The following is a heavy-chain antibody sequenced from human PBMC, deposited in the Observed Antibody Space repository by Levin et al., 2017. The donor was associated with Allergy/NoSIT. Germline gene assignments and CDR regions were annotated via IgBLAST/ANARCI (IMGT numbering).Heavy chain of an antibody. CDR3: ARERGFSGSYYPYDS. CDR2: INPNSGGT. CDR1: GYTFTGYY. V-gene: IGHV1-2*02. J-gene: IGHJ4*02. D-gene: IGHD1-26*01. Sequence: ASVKVSCKASGYTFTGYYIQWVRQAPGQGLEWMGWINPNSGGTNYAQKFQGRVTMTRDTSIITVYMELSSLTVDDTAVYYCARERGFSGSYYPYDSWGQGTLVTVSS.